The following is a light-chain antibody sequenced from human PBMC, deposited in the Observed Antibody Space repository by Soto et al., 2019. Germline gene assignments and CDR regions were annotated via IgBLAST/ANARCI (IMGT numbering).Light chain of an antibody. CDR2: DAS. Sequence: AIHLTQSPSSLSATVGDSVTITCRASQGIAHALAWYQQNPGKAPKLLIYDASSLESGVPSRFSGSGYVTDFTLTITSLQPEDFATYYCQQFSNYPLTFGGGTKVEIK. CDR3: QQFSNYPLT. J-gene: IGKJ4*01. V-gene: IGKV1D-13*01. CDR1: QGIAHA.